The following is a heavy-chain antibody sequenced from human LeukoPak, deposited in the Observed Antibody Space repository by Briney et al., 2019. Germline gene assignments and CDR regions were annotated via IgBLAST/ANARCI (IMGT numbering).Heavy chain of an antibody. CDR3: ARDSVGAGYSDY. CDR2: VYSGGSI. CDR1: GFTVSSNY. D-gene: IGHD1-26*01. J-gene: IGHJ4*02. Sequence: GGSLRLSCAASGFTVSSNYMNWVRQAPGKGLEWVSVVYSGGSIYHADSVKGRFTISRDNSKNTLYLQMDSLRAEDTAVYYCARDSVGAGYSDYWGQGTLVTVSS. V-gene: IGHV3-53*01.